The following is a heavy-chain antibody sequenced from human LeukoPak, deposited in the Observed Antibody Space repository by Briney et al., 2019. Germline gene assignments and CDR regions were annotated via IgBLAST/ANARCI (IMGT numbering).Heavy chain of an antibody. D-gene: IGHD6-6*01. CDR2: IIPIFGTA. V-gene: IGHV1-69*05. Sequence: SVKVSCKASGGTFRSYGISWVRQAPGQGLEWMGGIIPIFGTASYPQKFQGRLSITTDESTTIAYMDLTSLTSEDTAVYYCARDQSIAARQYYFDSWGQGTLVTVSS. CDR1: GGTFRSYG. CDR3: ARDQSIAARQYYFDS. J-gene: IGHJ4*02.